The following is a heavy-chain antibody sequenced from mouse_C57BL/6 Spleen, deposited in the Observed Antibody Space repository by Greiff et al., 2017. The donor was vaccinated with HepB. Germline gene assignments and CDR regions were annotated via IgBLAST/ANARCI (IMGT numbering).Heavy chain of an antibody. D-gene: IGHD1-1*01. CDR2: IDPETGGT. Sequence: VKLMESGAELVRPGASVTLSCKASGYTFTDYEMHWVKQTPVHGLEWIGAIDPETGGTAYNQKFKGKAILTADKSSSTAYMELRSLTSEDSAVYYCTRWGHYYGSSWYFDVWGTGTTVTVSS. CDR3: TRWGHYYGSSWYFDV. CDR1: GYTFTDYE. V-gene: IGHV1-15*01. J-gene: IGHJ1*03.